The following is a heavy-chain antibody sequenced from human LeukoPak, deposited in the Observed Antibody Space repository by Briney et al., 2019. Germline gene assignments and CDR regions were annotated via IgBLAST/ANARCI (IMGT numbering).Heavy chain of an antibody. CDR1: GFTFNSYG. CDR3: AKSHEGSSGYYGYFDY. CDR2: ISYDGNDK. V-gene: IGHV3-30*18. D-gene: IGHD3-22*01. J-gene: IGHJ4*02. Sequence: PGGSLRLSCAASGFTFNSYGMHWVRQAPGKGLEWVAVISYDGNDKFYRDSVKGRFTISRDNSKNTLYLQMNSLRAEDTAVYYCAKSHEGSSGYYGYFDYWGQGTLVTVSS.